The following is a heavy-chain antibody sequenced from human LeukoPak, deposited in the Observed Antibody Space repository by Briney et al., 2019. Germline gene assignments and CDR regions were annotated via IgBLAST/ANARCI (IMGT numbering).Heavy chain of an antibody. CDR1: GYTLTELS. Sequence: ASVKVSCKVSGYTLTELSMHWVRQAPGKGLEWMGGFDPEDGETIYAQKFQGRVTMTEDTSTDTAYMELNSLRSEDTAVYYCARDCEDYGDYEYNWFDPWGQGTLVTVSS. CDR2: FDPEDGET. CDR3: ARDCEDYGDYEYNWFDP. J-gene: IGHJ5*02. D-gene: IGHD4-17*01. V-gene: IGHV1-24*01.